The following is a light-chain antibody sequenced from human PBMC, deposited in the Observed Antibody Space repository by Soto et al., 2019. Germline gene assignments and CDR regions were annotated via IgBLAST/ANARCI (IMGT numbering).Light chain of an antibody. Sequence: QAVVTQEPSLTVSPGGTVTLTCASSAGPVTSGYYPNWFQQKPGQAPRSLIYGTSNKHSWTPARFSGSLLGGQAALTLSGVQPEDEADYYCLLYSGAAHVWVFGGGTKVTVL. CDR2: GTS. CDR1: AGPVTSGYY. CDR3: LLYSGAAHVWV. V-gene: IGLV7-43*01. J-gene: IGLJ3*02.